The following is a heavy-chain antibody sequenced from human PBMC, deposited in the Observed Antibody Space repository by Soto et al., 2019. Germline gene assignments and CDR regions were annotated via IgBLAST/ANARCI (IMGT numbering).Heavy chain of an antibody. CDR1: GFTFSSYA. V-gene: IGHV3-23*01. D-gene: IGHD1-7*01. Sequence: EVQLLESGGGLVQTGGSLRLSCAASGFTFSSYAMSWVRQAPGKGLEWVSAISGSGGSTYYADSVKGRFTISRDNSKNSLYLQMNSLIAEDTAVYYCAKDWAGTTGANWFDPWGQGTLVTVSS. CDR3: AKDWAGTTGANWFDP. J-gene: IGHJ5*02. CDR2: ISGSGGST.